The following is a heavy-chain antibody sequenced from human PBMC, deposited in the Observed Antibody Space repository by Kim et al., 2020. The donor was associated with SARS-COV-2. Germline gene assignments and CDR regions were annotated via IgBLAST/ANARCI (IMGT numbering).Heavy chain of an antibody. Sequence: GGSLRLSCAASGFTFSNAWMSWVRQAPGKGLEWVGRIKSKTDGGTTDYAAPVKGRFTISRDDSKNTLYLQMNSLKTEDTAVYYCTTDYFGGPIPNSDTYYYGSGSYYTNYGMDVWGQGTTVTVSS. V-gene: IGHV3-15*01. CDR1: GFTFSNAW. J-gene: IGHJ6*02. CDR3: TTDYFGGPIPNSDTYYYGSGSYYTNYGMDV. CDR2: IKSKTDGGTT. D-gene: IGHD3-10*01.